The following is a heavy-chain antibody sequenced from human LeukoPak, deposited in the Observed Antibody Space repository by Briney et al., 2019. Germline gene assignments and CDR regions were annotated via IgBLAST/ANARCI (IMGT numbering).Heavy chain of an antibody. Sequence: GGSLRLSCAASGFTFSRHGMNWVRQAPGKGLEWVPYIYTSSGTIYYADSVRGRFTISTDSAKNSLYLQMNSLRAEDTAVYYCARDGAWSGPFDYWGQGTLVTVSS. CDR2: IYTSSGTI. J-gene: IGHJ4*02. V-gene: IGHV3-48*01. D-gene: IGHD3-3*01. CDR1: GFTFSRHG. CDR3: ARDGAWSGPFDY.